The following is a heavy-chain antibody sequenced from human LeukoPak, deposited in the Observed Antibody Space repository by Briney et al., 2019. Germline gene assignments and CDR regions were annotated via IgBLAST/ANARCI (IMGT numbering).Heavy chain of an antibody. Sequence: SGTLSLTCAVSCGSISSSNWGSWVRQPPGKGLEGIGEIYHGGSTNYNPSLKRRVTISVDKSKTQFSLKPSSVTAADTAVYYCAREGSRGWFAPWGQGTLVTVSS. CDR2: IYHGGST. D-gene: IGHD2-15*01. J-gene: IGHJ5*02. CDR3: AREGSRGWFAP. CDR1: CGSISSSNW. V-gene: IGHV4-4*02.